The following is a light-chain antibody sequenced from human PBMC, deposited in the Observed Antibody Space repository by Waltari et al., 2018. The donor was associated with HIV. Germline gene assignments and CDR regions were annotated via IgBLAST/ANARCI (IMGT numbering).Light chain of an antibody. J-gene: IGLJ3*02. V-gene: IGLV1-47*01. CDR3: AAWDNYLNAWV. CDR1: SSNIGSHF. CDR2: ESD. Sequence: QSVLTQPPSTSATPGQRVTILCSGASSNIGSHFVSWYQHLPGATPKLLIYESDRRPSAVPDRFSGSESGTSASLAMSGLRSEDDADYYCAAWDNYLNAWVFGGGTRVTVL.